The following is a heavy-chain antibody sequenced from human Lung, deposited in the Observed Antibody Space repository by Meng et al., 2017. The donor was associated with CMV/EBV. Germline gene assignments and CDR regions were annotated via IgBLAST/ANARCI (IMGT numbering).Heavy chain of an antibody. D-gene: IGHD2-2*02. Sequence: GEXXKISCAASGFTFNSYRMNWLRQAPGKGLEWVSYISSSSSSIYYTDSVKGRFTISRDNAKNSLYLEMNSLRVDDTGVYFCARDAGEGIVVVPAAISDYXDQGXQATVSS. CDR3: ARDAGEGIVVVPAAISDY. V-gene: IGHV3-48*04. CDR2: ISSSSSSI. J-gene: IGHJ4*02. CDR1: GFTFNSYR.